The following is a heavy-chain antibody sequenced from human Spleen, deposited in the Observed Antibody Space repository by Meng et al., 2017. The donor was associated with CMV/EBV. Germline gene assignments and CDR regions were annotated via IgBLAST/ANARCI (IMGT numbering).Heavy chain of an antibody. CDR1: GFIFNNYA. CDR3: ARDSPLYEYGMDV. V-gene: IGHV3-23*03. D-gene: IGHD3-3*01. J-gene: IGHJ6*02. CDR2: IYSDGRT. Sequence: GESLKISCAASGFIFNNYAMSWVRQAPGKGLEWVSLIYSDGRTHYADSVKGRFTISRDITKNTVYLQMNSLRVEDSALYYCARDSPLYEYGMDVWGRGTTVTVSS.